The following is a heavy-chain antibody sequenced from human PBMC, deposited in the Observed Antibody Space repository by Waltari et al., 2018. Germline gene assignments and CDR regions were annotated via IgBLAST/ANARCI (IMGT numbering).Heavy chain of an antibody. J-gene: IGHJ3*02. CDR3: ARRKLEWRSFDI. V-gene: IGHV3-21*01. Sequence: EVQLVESGGGLVKPGGSLRLSCAASGFTFSSYSMNWVRQAPGKGLGWVSSISSSSSYIYYADSVKGRFTISRDNAKNSLYLQMNSLRAEDTAVYYCARRKLEWRSFDIWGQGTMVIVSS. D-gene: IGHD3-3*01. CDR2: ISSSSSYI. CDR1: GFTFSSYS.